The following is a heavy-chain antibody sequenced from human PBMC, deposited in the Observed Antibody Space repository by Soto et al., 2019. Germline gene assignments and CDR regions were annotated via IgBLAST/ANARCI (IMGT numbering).Heavy chain of an antibody. J-gene: IGHJ6*02. CDR2: ISYDGSNK. D-gene: IGHD2-2*01. Sequence: ERARRLSCAASGGTLSTYAMHGVRQAPGKELEWVAVISYDGSNKYYADSVKGRFTISRDNSKNTLYLQMNSLRAEDTAVYYCARECCSSTSCKVRYYWMEVGGHGTTVKVSS. CDR1: GGTLSTYA. CDR3: ARECCSSTSCKVRYYWMEV. V-gene: IGHV3-30-3*01.